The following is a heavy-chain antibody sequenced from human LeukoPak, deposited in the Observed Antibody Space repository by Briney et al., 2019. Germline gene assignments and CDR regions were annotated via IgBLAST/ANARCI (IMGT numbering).Heavy chain of an antibody. Sequence: PGRSLRLSCAASGFTFSSYAMHWVRQAPGKGLEWVAVISYDGSNKYYADSVKGRFTISRDNSKNTLYLQMNSLRAEDTAVYYCARGHYYYGSGSYFEGGDYWGQGTLVTVSS. CDR3: ARGHYYYGSGSYFEGGDY. CDR1: GFTFSSYA. J-gene: IGHJ4*02. V-gene: IGHV3-30-3*01. CDR2: ISYDGSNK. D-gene: IGHD3-10*01.